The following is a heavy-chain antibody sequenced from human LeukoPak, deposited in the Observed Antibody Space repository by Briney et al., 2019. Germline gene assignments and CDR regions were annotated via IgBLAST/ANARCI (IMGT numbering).Heavy chain of an antibody. Sequence: AASVRVSCKASGYTFTDDYMHWVRQAPGQGLEWMGWMNPKNGDTNCAQKFQGRVTMTRDTSISTAYMELRRLRFDDTAMYYCARDVWGHIAERAVMDVWGQGTMVTVSS. J-gene: IGHJ6*02. V-gene: IGHV1-2*02. CDR2: MNPKNGDT. CDR3: ARDVWGHIAERAVMDV. CDR1: GYTFTDDY. D-gene: IGHD5-12*01.